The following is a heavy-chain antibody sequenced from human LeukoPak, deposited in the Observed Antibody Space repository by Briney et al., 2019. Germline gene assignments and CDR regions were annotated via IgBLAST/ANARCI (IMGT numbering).Heavy chain of an antibody. V-gene: IGHV3-23*01. J-gene: IGHJ4*02. Sequence: GGSLRLSCAASEFTFSIYAMSWVRQAPGKGLEWVSYITSTGESTYYAGSVKGRFTISRDNSRNTLYLQMNSLRVEDTAIYYCARGRPNYYGTNGHYYRRDGDYWGQGTLVTVSS. CDR1: EFTFSIYA. D-gene: IGHD3-22*01. CDR2: ITSTGEST. CDR3: ARGRPNYYGTNGHYYRRDGDY.